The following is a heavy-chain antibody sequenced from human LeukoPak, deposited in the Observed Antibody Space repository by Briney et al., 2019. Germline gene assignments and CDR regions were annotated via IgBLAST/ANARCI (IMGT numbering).Heavy chain of an antibody. D-gene: IGHD6-19*01. CDR2: IYYSGST. CDR3: ARYEQWLVKEGRGFDP. V-gene: IGHV4-39*07. Sequence: SETLSLTCTVSGGSISSSSYYWGWIRQPPGKGLEWIGSIYYSGSTYYNPSLKSRVTISVDTSKNQFSLKLSSVTAADTAVYYCARYEQWLVKEGRGFDPWGQGTLVTVSS. CDR1: GGSISSSSYY. J-gene: IGHJ5*02.